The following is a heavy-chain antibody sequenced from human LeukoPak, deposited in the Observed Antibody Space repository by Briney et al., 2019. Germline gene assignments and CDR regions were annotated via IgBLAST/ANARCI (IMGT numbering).Heavy chain of an antibody. CDR1: GFTFSSYA. V-gene: IGHV3-23*03. Sequence: GGSLRLSCAASGFTFSSYAINWVRQAPGKGLEWVSLIYSGGSTYYADSVKGRFTISRDNSKNTLYLQMNSLSAEDTAVYYCARDPPLDGWGDYWGQGTLVTVSS. CDR3: ARDPPLDGWGDY. CDR2: IYSGGST. J-gene: IGHJ4*02. D-gene: IGHD3-10*01.